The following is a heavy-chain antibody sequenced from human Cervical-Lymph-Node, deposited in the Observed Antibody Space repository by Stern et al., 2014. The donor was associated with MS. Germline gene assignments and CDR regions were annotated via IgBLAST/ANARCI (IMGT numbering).Heavy chain of an antibody. Sequence: QLQLQESGPGLVKPSETLSLTCTVSGGSISSSSYYWGWIRQPPGKGLEWLGSIYYSGSTYYNPSLKSRVTISVDTSKNQVSLQRSPVTAADTAVYYCSASSSFQVGYWGQGTLVTVSS. D-gene: IGHD6-6*01. CDR1: GGSISSSSYY. J-gene: IGHJ4*02. CDR3: SASSSFQVGY. V-gene: IGHV4-39*01. CDR2: IYYSGST.